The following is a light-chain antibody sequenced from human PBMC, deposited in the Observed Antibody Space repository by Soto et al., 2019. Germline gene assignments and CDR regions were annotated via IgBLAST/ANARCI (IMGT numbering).Light chain of an antibody. CDR2: DTY. CDR3: LLSYSGPRV. CDR1: TGAVTTSHF. V-gene: IGLV7-46*01. Sequence: QPVVTQEPSLTVSPGGTVSLTCGSSTGAVTTSHFPYWFQQKPGQVPKTLIYDTYNKQSWTPARFSGSLLGGKAALTISGAQLEDEAVYYCLLSYSGPRVFGGGTKLTVL. J-gene: IGLJ3*02.